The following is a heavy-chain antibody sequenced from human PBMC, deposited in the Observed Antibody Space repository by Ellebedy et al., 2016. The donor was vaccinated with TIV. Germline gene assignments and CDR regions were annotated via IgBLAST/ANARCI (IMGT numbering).Heavy chain of an antibody. CDR2: LKSDGGSS. CDR3: VKAPTTTTWAPFDY. D-gene: IGHD1-26*01. Sequence: GESLKISCAASGFTFSDHYMDWVRQAPGKGLEFVSALKSDGGSSYYADSVQGRFTISRDNSKNTLFLQMSSLRTDDTAVYYCVKAPTTTTWAPFDYWGQGTLVTVSS. J-gene: IGHJ4*02. CDR1: GFTFSDHY. V-gene: IGHV3-64D*06.